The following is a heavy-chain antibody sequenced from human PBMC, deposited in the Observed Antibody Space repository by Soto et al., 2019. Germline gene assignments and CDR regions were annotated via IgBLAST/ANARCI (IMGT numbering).Heavy chain of an antibody. Sequence: PGGSLRLSCGASGFSFSIYGMYWVRQAPGKGLEWVAAISYDGSNKYYVDSVRGRFTISRDNSKNTVYLQMNRLRAEDTAVYYCAKPYSGSPPKNFDYWGKVTPVTVSS. V-gene: IGHV3-30*18. D-gene: IGHD1-26*01. CDR3: AKPYSGSPPKNFDY. CDR2: ISYDGSNK. CDR1: GFSFSIYG. J-gene: IGHJ4*01.